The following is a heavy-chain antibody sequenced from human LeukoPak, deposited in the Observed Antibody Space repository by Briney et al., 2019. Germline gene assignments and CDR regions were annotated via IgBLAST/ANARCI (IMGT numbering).Heavy chain of an antibody. CDR3: AKGLTAMVLVIDY. CDR2: ISYDGSNK. Sequence: GSLRLSCAASGFTFSSYAMHWVRQAPGKGLEWVAVISYDGSNKYYADSVKGRFTISRDNSKNTLYLQMNSLRAEDTAVYYCAKGLTAMVLVIDYWGQGTLVTVSS. V-gene: IGHV3-30*04. J-gene: IGHJ4*02. CDR1: GFTFSSYA. D-gene: IGHD5-18*01.